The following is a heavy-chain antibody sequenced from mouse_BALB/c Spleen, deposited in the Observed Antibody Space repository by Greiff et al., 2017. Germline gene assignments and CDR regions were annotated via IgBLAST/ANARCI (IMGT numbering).Heavy chain of an antibody. J-gene: IGHJ2*01. Sequence: QVQLQQSGPGLVAPSQSLSITCTVSGFSLTGYGVNWVRQPPGKGLEWLGMIWGGGSTDYNSALKSRLSISKDNSQSQVFLKMNSLQTDDTSRYYCARAYDYDGRYYCDYWGQGTTLTVSS. CDR2: IWGGGST. CDR1: GFSLTGYG. D-gene: IGHD2-4*01. CDR3: ARAYDYDGRYYCDY. V-gene: IGHV2-6-7*01.